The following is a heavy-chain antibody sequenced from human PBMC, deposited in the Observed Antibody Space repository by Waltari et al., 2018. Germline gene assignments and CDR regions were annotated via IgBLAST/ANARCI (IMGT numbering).Heavy chain of an antibody. CDR3: AKDLDGALAGDY. J-gene: IGHJ4*02. CDR1: GFTFRSFV. V-gene: IGHV3-23*01. CDR2: IGASGDI. Sequence: EVPLLDSGGGLVQPGGSLRLSCAPSGFTFRSFVRSWVRQAPGKGVEWFSTIGASGDIYDADSVKGRLTISRDNSKNTLYLQMNSLRADDTAIYFCAKDLDGALAGDYWGQGTLVTVSS. D-gene: IGHD6-19*01.